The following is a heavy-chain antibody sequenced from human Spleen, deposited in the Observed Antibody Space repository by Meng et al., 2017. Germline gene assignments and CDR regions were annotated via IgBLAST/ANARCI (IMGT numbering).Heavy chain of an antibody. V-gene: IGHV3-74*01. Sequence: EVQLVESGGRLVQPGGSLRLSCAASGFTFSRYWMHWVRQVPGQGLVWVSRINPDGSSTSYADSVKGRFTISRDNAKNTLYLQMNSLRPEDTAMYYCTRFYDATVPLDYWGPGTLVTVSS. J-gene: IGHJ4*02. CDR3: TRFYDATVPLDY. D-gene: IGHD4/OR15-4a*01. CDR1: GFTFSRYW. CDR2: INPDGSST.